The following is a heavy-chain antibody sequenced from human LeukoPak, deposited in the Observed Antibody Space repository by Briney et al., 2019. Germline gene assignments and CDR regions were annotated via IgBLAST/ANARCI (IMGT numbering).Heavy chain of an antibody. Sequence: GGSLRLSCVASGFTFSSYAMHWVRQTPGKGLEYVSGINSNGGSTHYANSVKGRFTISRDNYKHTLYLQMGSLRTEDMAVYYCARAATVTAESAVGFWGQGTLVTVSS. CDR2: INSNGGST. CDR1: GFTFSSYA. V-gene: IGHV3-64*01. D-gene: IGHD4-17*01. J-gene: IGHJ4*02. CDR3: ARAATVTAESAVGF.